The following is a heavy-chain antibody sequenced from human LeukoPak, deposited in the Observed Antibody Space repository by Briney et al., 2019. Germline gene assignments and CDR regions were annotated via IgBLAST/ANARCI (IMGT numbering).Heavy chain of an antibody. CDR1: GGSISSGGYY. Sequence: SQTLSLTCTVSGGSISSGGYYWSWIPQHPGKGLEWIGYLYYSGSTYYNPSLKSRLTISRDTSKNQFSLKLSSVTAADTAVDYCARESITMVRGVISDGMDVWGKGTTVTVSS. CDR2: LYYSGST. CDR3: ARESITMVRGVISDGMDV. D-gene: IGHD3-10*01. J-gene: IGHJ6*04. V-gene: IGHV4-31*03.